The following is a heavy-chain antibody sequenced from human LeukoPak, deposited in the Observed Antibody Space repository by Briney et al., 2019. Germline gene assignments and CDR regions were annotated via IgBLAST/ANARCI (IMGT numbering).Heavy chain of an antibody. V-gene: IGHV3-23*01. D-gene: IGHD5-18*01. CDR2: ISGSGGST. Sequence: GGSLRLSCAASGFTFSSYAMSWVRQAPGKGLEWVSAISGSGGSTYYADSVKGRFTISRDNSKNTLYLQMNGLRAEDTAVYYCAKDFQIKNSYGPVDYWGQGTLVTVSS. CDR1: GFTFSSYA. CDR3: AKDFQIKNSYGPVDY. J-gene: IGHJ4*02.